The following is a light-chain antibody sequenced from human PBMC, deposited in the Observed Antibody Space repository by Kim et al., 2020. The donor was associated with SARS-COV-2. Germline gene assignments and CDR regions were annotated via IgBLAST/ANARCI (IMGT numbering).Light chain of an antibody. J-gene: IGLJ3*02. CDR3: SSRDNRGDHVV. CDR1: SLRSYY. V-gene: IGLV3-19*01. CDR2: GKN. Sequence: SSELTQDPAVSVALGQTVRITCQGDSLRSYYASWYRQKPGQAPILVIYGKNNRPSGIPDRFSGSSSGNTATLTVTGAQAVDEADYYCSSRDNRGDHVVFG.